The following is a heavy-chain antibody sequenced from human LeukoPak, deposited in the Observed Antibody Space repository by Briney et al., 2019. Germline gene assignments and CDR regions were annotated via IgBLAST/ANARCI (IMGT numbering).Heavy chain of an antibody. D-gene: IGHD4-23*01. J-gene: IGHJ4*02. CDR3: TRRSGNDY. Sequence: GGSLRLSCAASGFTFSSYWMSWVRQAPGKGLEWVANIKQDGSEKYYVDSVRGRFIISRDNAKNSLCLQMNSLRAEDTALYYCTRRSGNDYWGQGTLVTVSS. CDR2: IKQDGSEK. CDR1: GFTFSSYW. V-gene: IGHV3-7*01.